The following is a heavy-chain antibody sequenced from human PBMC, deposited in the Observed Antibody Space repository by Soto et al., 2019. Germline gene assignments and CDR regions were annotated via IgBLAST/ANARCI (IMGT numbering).Heavy chain of an antibody. Sequence: QITLKESGPPLVKPTQTLTLTCTLSGFSLTTNGVGVGWIRQPPGKALEWLALIYWDDDKRYSPSLKNRLTITQDTSKNPVVLTPTNVDPVDTATYYCAHTPSVESSGYKWGTPYYFDYWGQGTLVTVSS. J-gene: IGHJ4*02. V-gene: IGHV2-5*02. CDR3: AHTPSVESSGYKWGTPYYFDY. CDR1: GFSLTTNGVG. CDR2: IYWDDDK. D-gene: IGHD3-22*01.